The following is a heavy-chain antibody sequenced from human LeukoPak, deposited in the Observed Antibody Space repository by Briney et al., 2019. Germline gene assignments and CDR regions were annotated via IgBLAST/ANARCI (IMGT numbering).Heavy chain of an antibody. V-gene: IGHV4-59*01. J-gene: IGHJ4*02. CDR3: ARDKSVYSSSWTLDY. CDR1: GGSISSYY. Sequence: SETLSLTCTVSGGSISSYYWSWIRQPPWKGLEWIGYIYYSGSTNYNPSLKSRFTISVDTSKNQFSLKLSSVTAADTAVYYCARDKSVYSSSWTLDYWGQGTLVTVSS. CDR2: IYYSGST. D-gene: IGHD6-13*01.